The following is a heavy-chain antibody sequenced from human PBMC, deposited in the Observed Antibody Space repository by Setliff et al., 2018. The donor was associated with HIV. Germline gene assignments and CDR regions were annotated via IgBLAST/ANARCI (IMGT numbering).Heavy chain of an antibody. CDR1: GFTFDSYV. V-gene: IGHV3-30*03. CDR3: ARDPTVGSPDYFDF. D-gene: IGHD1-26*01. J-gene: IGHJ4*02. CDR2: MSIHGNVI. Sequence: GESLTISCAAPGFTFDSYVLHWVRQAPGKGLEWVAVMSIHGNVIIYADSVEGRFTISRDNSRNRLFLQMNSLRVEDTAVYYCARDPTVGSPDYFDFWGQGTLVTVSS.